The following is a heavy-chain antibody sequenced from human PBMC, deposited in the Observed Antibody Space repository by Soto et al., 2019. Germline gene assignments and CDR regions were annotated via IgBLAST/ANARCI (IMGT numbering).Heavy chain of an antibody. Sequence: QVQLQESGPGLVKPSQTLSLTCTVSGGSISSGGYYWSWIRQHPGKGLEWIGYIYYSGSTYYNPSLKSRLTISVDTSKNHFSLKLSSVTAADTAVYYCARSVITGQYFQHWGQGTLVTVSS. J-gene: IGHJ1*01. D-gene: IGHD3-22*01. V-gene: IGHV4-31*03. CDR3: ARSVITGQYFQH. CDR2: IYYSGST. CDR1: GGSISSGGYY.